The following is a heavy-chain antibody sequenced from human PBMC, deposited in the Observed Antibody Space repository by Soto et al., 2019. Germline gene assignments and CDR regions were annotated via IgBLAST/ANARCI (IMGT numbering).Heavy chain of an antibody. J-gene: IGHJ3*02. Sequence: QITLKESGPTLVKPTQTLTLTCTFSGFSLSASEVGVGWVRQPPGKALEWLALIYWDDDKRHSPSLKRRLTITKDPSSRQVVLTLTNMDPVDTATYYCVHSTSCGADCYVSFAIWCQGTVVTLSS. V-gene: IGHV2-5*02. CDR1: GFSLSASEVG. CDR3: VHSTSCGADCYVSFAI. D-gene: IGHD2-21*02. CDR2: IYWDDDK.